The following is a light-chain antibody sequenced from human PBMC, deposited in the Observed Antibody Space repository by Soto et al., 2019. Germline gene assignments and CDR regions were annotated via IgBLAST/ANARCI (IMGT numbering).Light chain of an antibody. CDR3: QQSYSTPHS. J-gene: IGKJ4*01. V-gene: IGKV1-39*01. CDR1: QSISSY. Sequence: DIQMTQSPSSLSTSVGNRVTITCRASQSISSYLNWYQQKPGKAPKLLIYAASSLQSGVPSRFSGSASGTDFTLTISSLQPEASSIYFCQQSYSTPHSFGGGTKGDIK. CDR2: AAS.